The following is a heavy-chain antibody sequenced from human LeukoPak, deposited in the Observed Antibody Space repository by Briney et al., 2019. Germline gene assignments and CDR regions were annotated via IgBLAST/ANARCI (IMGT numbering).Heavy chain of an antibody. CDR1: GYSFTSYW. Sequence: GESLKISCEGSGYSFTSYWIGWGRQLPGKGLEWMGIIYPGDSDTRYSPSFQGQVTISADKSISTAYLQWSSLKASDTAMYYCARQGIYDILTGYSDYWGQGTLVTVSS. CDR2: IYPGDSDT. D-gene: IGHD3-9*01. V-gene: IGHV5-51*01. J-gene: IGHJ4*02. CDR3: ARQGIYDILTGYSDY.